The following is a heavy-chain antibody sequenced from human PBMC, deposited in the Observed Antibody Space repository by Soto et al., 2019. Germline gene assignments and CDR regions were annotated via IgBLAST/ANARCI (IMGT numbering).Heavy chain of an antibody. CDR1: GFTFSSYA. J-gene: IGHJ5*02. CDR3: AKDRGYSYGYIWGSSSTGTNWFDP. Sequence: GGSLRLSCAASGFTFSSYAMSWVRQAPGKGLEWVSAISGSGGSTYYADSVKGRFTISRDNSKNTLYLQMNSLRAEDTAVYYCAKDRGYSYGYIWGSSSTGTNWFDPWGQGTLVTVSS. V-gene: IGHV3-23*01. CDR2: ISGSGGST. D-gene: IGHD5-18*01.